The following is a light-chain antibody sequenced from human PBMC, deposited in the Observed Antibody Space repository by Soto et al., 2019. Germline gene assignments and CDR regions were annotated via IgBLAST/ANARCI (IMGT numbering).Light chain of an antibody. CDR1: QSISSW. J-gene: IGKJ2*01. CDR3: QQYSSYPYT. V-gene: IGKV1-5*01. CDR2: DAS. Sequence: DIQMTQSPSTLSASAGDRVTITCRASQSISSWLAWYQQKPGKAPKILLYDASSSDTGVPSRFSGSGSGTEFTLTISRLQPDDFATYYCQQYSSYPYTFGHGTKVEIK.